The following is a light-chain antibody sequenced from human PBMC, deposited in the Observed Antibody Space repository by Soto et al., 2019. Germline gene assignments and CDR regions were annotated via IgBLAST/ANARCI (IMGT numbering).Light chain of an antibody. CDR2: DAS. J-gene: IGKJ5*01. CDR1: QTVPKSY. Sequence: IVLTQSPGTLSLSPGERATLSCRASQTVPKSYLAWYQQRPGQAPRLLIYDASNRATGIPDRFSGSESGTDFTLTISHLEPEDFAVYYCHQYAWSPLTFGQGTQLEIK. V-gene: IGKV3-20*01. CDR3: HQYAWSPLT.